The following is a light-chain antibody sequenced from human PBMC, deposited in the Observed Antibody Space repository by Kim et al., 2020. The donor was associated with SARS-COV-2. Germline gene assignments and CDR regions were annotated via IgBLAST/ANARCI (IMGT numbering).Light chain of an antibody. Sequence: EIVLTQSPGTLSLSPGERATLSCRASQSVSSSYLAWYQQKPGQAPRLLIYGASSRATGIPDRFSGSGSGTDFTLTISRLEPEDFAVYYCQQYGSSSYTCGQGAKVEI. CDR2: GAS. CDR1: QSVSSSY. CDR3: QQYGSSSYT. J-gene: IGKJ2*01. V-gene: IGKV3-20*01.